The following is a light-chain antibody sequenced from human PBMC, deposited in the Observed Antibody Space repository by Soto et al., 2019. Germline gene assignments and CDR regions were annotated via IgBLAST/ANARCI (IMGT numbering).Light chain of an antibody. V-gene: IGKV1-5*03. CDR3: QQYNSYWM. Sequence: DIQMTQSPSTLSASVGDRVTITCRASQSISSWLAWYQQKPGKAPKLLIYKASSLESGVPSRFSGSGSGTEFTLTISGLQPDYFATYYCQQYNSYWMFGQGPNVQIK. CDR1: QSISSW. J-gene: IGKJ1*01. CDR2: KAS.